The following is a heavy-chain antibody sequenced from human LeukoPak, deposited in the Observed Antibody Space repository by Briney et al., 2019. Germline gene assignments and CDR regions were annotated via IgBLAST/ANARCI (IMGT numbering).Heavy chain of an antibody. D-gene: IGHD3-10*01. CDR1: GFTFSSSG. CDR2: IWYDGSNK. CDR3: ARDFRVYYGSGSYDY. Sequence: QSGGSLRLSCAASGFTFSSSGMHWVRQAPGKGLEWVAVIWYDGSNKYYTESVKGRFAISRDNSKNTLYLQMNSLRDEDTAVYYCARDFRVYYGSGSYDYWGQGTLVTVSS. J-gene: IGHJ4*02. V-gene: IGHV3-33*01.